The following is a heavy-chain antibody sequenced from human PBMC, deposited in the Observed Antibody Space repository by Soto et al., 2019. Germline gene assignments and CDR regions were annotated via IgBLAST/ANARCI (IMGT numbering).Heavy chain of an antibody. Sequence: GGSLRLSCVASGFSLANYPMNWVRQTRGKGLEWISYSSPRGDTIYYADSVEGRFTISRDNARNSLSLHMSSLRDEDSALYYCAKGPHTNVGWPYYFESWGQGVPVTVSS. V-gene: IGHV3-48*02. CDR2: SSPRGDTI. CDR1: GFSLANYP. CDR3: AKGPHTNVGWPYYFES. J-gene: IGHJ4*02. D-gene: IGHD6-19*01.